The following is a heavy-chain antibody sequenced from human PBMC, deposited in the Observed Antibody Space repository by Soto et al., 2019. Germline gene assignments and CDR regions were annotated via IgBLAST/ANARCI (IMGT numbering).Heavy chain of an antibody. V-gene: IGHV3-30*18. J-gene: IGHJ4*02. Sequence: GGSLRLSCAASGFTFSSYGMHWVRQAPGKGLEWVAVISYDGSNKYYAGSVKGRFTISRDNSKNTLYLQMNSLRAEDTAVYYCAKGLRYSSGWYVVYWGQGTLVTVSS. CDR1: GFTFSSYG. CDR2: ISYDGSNK. CDR3: AKGLRYSSGWYVVY. D-gene: IGHD6-19*01.